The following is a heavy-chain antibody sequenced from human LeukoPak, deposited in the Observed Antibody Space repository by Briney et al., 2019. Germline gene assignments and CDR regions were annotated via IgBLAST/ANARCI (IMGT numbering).Heavy chain of an antibody. CDR1: GYTFTGYY. Sequence: ASVKVSCKASGYTFTGYYMHWVRQAPGQGLEWMGIINPSGGSTSYAQKFQGRVTMTRDMSTSTVYMELSSLRSEDTAVYYCARSIAVAGGDYWGQGTLVTVSS. D-gene: IGHD6-19*01. CDR2: INPSGGST. J-gene: IGHJ4*02. V-gene: IGHV1-46*01. CDR3: ARSIAVAGGDY.